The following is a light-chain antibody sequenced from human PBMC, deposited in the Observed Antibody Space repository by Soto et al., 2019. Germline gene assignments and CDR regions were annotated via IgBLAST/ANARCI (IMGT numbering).Light chain of an antibody. V-gene: IGKV3D-20*02. Sequence: EIVLKQSPGTLSLSPGERATLSCRASQSVSSSYLAWYQQKPGQAPRLLIYGASSRATGIPDRFSGSGSGTDFTLTISRLEPEDFAVYYCQQRSSWPPTFGQGTRLEIK. J-gene: IGKJ5*01. CDR1: QSVSSSY. CDR3: QQRSSWPPT. CDR2: GAS.